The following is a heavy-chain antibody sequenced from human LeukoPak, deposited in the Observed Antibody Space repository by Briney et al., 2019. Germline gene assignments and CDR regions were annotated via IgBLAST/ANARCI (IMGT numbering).Heavy chain of an antibody. CDR3: ARARAYYYDSSGYYYAGVFDY. CDR2: IYYSGST. CDR1: GGSISSGGYY. J-gene: IGHJ4*02. D-gene: IGHD3-22*01. V-gene: IGHV4-31*03. Sequence: SETLSLTCTVSGGSISSGGYYWSWIRQHPGKGLEWIGYIYYSGSTNYNPSLKSRVTISVDTSKNQFPLKLSSVTAADTAVYYCARARAYYYDSSGYYYAGVFDYWGQGTLVTVSS.